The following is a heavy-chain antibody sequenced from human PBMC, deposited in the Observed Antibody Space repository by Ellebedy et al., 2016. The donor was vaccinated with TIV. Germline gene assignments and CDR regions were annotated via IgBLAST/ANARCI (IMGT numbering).Heavy chain of an antibody. V-gene: IGHV1-46*01. J-gene: IGHJ4*02. CDR2: INPSNGGT. D-gene: IGHD2-8*01. Sequence: AASVKVSCKASGYTFTSDLIHWVRQAPGQGLEWMGVINPSNGGTGYAQKFQGRVTMTRDTSASTVYMELSSLRSEDTAVYYCAREDGVYFFDYWGQGTLVTVSS. CDR1: GYTFTSDL. CDR3: AREDGVYFFDY.